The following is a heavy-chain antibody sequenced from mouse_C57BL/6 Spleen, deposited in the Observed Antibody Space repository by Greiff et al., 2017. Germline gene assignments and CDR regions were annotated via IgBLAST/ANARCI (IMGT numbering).Heavy chain of an antibody. D-gene: IGHD2-5*01. CDR3: ARSYSNYPFAY. V-gene: IGHV7-3*01. CDR1: GFTFTDYY. CDR2: IRNKANGYTT. J-gene: IGHJ3*01. Sequence: EVQLVESGGGLVQPGGSLSLSCAASGFTFTDYYMSWVRQPPGKALEWLGFIRNKANGYTTEYSASVKGRFTISRDNSQSILYLQMNALRAEDIATYYCARSYSNYPFAYWGQGTLVTVSA.